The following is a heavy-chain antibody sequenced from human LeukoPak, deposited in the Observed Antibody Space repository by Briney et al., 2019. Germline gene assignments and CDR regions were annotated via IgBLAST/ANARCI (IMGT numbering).Heavy chain of an antibody. CDR3: GRGSGVVSPNYFCDS. J-gene: IGHJ4*02. CDR2: ISAYNGHT. Sequence: ASVKVSCKSSGDSLTSYGFTWVRQAPGQGREWMGWISAYNGHTKYAQRIEGRVTMTTDTSTSTAYMELRSLRSDDTAVYYCGRGSGVVSPNYFCDSWGQGTLVTVSS. V-gene: IGHV1-18*04. D-gene: IGHD2-21*01. CDR1: GDSLTSYG.